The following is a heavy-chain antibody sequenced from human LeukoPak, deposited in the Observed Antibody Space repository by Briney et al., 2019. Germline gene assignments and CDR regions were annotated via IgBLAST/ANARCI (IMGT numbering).Heavy chain of an antibody. D-gene: IGHD1-26*01. Sequence: ASVKVSCKASGYTFTSYGISWVRQPPGQGLEWMGWISAYNGNTNYAQKLQGRVTMTTDTSTSKAYMEMRSLRSDDTAVYYCARDEMSIGGSYHLGLGAFDIWGQGTMVTVSS. V-gene: IGHV1-18*01. CDR2: ISAYNGNT. J-gene: IGHJ3*02. CDR1: GYTFTSYG. CDR3: ARDEMSIGGSYHLGLGAFDI.